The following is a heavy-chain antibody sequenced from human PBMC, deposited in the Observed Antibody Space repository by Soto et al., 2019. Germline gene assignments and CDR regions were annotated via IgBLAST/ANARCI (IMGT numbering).Heavy chain of an antibody. CDR2: IYWDDDK. CDR1: GFSLSTSGVG. J-gene: IGHJ1*01. D-gene: IGHD3-10*01. CDR3: AHTSYYYGSGSYYAEYFQH. V-gene: IGHV2-5*02. Sequence: QITLKESGPTLVKPTQTLTLTCTFSGFSLSTSGVGVGWIRQPPGKALEWLALIYWDDDKRYSPSLKSRLTITKDTSKNPVVLTMTNMDPVDTATYYCAHTSYYYGSGSYYAEYFQHWGQGTLVTVSS.